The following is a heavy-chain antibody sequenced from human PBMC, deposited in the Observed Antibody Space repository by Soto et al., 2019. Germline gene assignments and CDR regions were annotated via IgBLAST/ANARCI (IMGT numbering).Heavy chain of an antibody. V-gene: IGHV4-31*03. CDR2: IYYSGST. Sequence: LSLTCTVSGGSISSGGYYWSWIRQHPGKGLEWIGYIYYSGSTYYNPSLKSRVTISVDTSKNQFSLKLSSVTAADTAVYYCATAYRDYDAFDIWGQGTMVTVSS. CDR3: ATAYRDYDAFDI. D-gene: IGHD4-17*01. CDR1: GGSISSGGYY. J-gene: IGHJ3*02.